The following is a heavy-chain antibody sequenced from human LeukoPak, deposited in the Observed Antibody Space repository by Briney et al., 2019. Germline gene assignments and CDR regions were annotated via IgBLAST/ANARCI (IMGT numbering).Heavy chain of an antibody. CDR2: ISYDGSNK. Sequence: GGSLRLSCAASGFTFSSYGMHWVRQAPGKGLEWVAVISYDGSNKYYADSVKGRFTISRDNAKNSLYLQMNSLRAEDTAVYYCARYIVGMFDPWGQGTLVTVSS. CDR1: GFTFSSYG. D-gene: IGHD2-15*01. V-gene: IGHV3-30*03. J-gene: IGHJ5*02. CDR3: ARYIVGMFDP.